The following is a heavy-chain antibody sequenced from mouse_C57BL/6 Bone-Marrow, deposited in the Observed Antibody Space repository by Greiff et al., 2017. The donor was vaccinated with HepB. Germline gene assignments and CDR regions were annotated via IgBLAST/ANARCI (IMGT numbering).Heavy chain of an antibody. Sequence: QVQLQQPGAELVKPGASVKMSCKASGYTFTSYWITWVKQRPGQGLEWIGDIYPGSGSTNYNEKFKSKATLTVDTSSSTAYMQLSSLTSEDSAVYYCARSCTVGYYEFAYWGQGTLVTVSA. J-gene: IGHJ3*01. CDR1: GYTFTSYW. CDR2: IYPGSGST. CDR3: ARSCTVGYYEFAY. V-gene: IGHV1-55*01. D-gene: IGHD2-3*01.